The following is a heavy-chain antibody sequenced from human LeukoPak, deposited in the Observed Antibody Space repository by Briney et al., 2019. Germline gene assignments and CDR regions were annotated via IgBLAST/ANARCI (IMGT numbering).Heavy chain of an antibody. D-gene: IGHD2-15*01. CDR3: AKDWCSGGSCYSTGYYYYYMDV. CDR2: ISGDGGST. V-gene: IGHV3-43*02. Sequence: GGSLRLSCAASGFTFDDYAMHWVRQAPGKGLEWVSLISGDGGSTYYADSVKGRFTISRDNSKNSLYLQMNSLRTEDTALYYCAKDWCSGGSCYSTGYYYYYMDVWGKGTTVTVSS. J-gene: IGHJ6*03. CDR1: GFTFDDYA.